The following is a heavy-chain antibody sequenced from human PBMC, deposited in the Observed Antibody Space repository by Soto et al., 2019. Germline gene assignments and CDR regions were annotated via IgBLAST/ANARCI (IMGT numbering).Heavy chain of an antibody. CDR3: TRSRYSRRYENWFDP. CDR2: ISAYNGNT. V-gene: IGHV1-18*01. CDR1: GYTFTSYG. Sequence: QVQLVQSGAEVKKPGASVKVSCKASGYTFTSYGISWVRQAPGQGLEWMGWISAYNGNTNYAQKLPGRVTMTTDTSESAAYMEQRSLRSDYTAVYYCTRSRYSRRYENWFDPWSQGTLVTVSS. D-gene: IGHD6-25*01. J-gene: IGHJ5*02.